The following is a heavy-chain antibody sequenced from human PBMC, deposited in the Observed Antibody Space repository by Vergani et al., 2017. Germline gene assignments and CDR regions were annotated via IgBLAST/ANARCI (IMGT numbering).Heavy chain of an antibody. CDR1: GFTFSSYS. J-gene: IGHJ2*01. CDR2: ISSSSSHI. CDR3: ARPIYCSSTSCPRDWYFDL. D-gene: IGHD2-2*01. V-gene: IGHV3-21*01. Sequence: EVQLVESGGGLVKPGGSLRLSCAASGFTFSSYSMNWVRQAPGKGLEWVSSISSSSSHIYYADSVKGRFTISRDNAKNSLYLQMNSLRAEDTAVYYCARPIYCSSTSCPRDWYFDLWGRGTLVTVSS.